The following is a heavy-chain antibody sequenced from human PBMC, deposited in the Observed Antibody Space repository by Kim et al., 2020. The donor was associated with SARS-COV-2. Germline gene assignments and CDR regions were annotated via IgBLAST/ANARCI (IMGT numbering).Heavy chain of an antibody. CDR3: ARGTTTWGAYFDY. CDR1: GFTFSSYW. CDR2: IKQDGSEK. J-gene: IGHJ4*02. V-gene: IGHV3-7*03. Sequence: GGSLRLSCAASGFTFSSYWMSWVRQAPGKGLEWVANIKQDGSEKYYVDSVKGRFTISRDNAKNSLYLQMNSLRAEDTAVYYCARGTTTWGAYFDYWGQGTLVTVSS. D-gene: IGHD4-4*01.